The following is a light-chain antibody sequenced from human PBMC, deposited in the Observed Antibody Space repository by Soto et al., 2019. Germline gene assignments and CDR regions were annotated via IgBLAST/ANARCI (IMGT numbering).Light chain of an antibody. CDR1: QSVSSTY. CDR2: GAS. J-gene: IGKJ5*01. CDR3: QHDGSSAPIT. V-gene: IGKV3-20*01. Sequence: EIVLTQSPGTLSLSPGDRATLSCRASQSVSSTYLDWYRQNPGRAPSLLIHGASSRATGIPDRFSGSGSGTDFTLTISRLEPEDVAMSYCQHDGSSAPITFGQGTRLEIE.